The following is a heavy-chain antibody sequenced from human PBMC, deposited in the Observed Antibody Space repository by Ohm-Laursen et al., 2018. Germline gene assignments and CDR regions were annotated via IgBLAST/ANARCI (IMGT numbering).Heavy chain of an antibody. D-gene: IGHD3-3*01. CDR3: ARGRYYVYGMDV. CDR1: GGSFSGYY. J-gene: IGHJ6*02. V-gene: IGHV4-34*01. Sequence: GTLSLTCAVYGGSFSGYYWSWIRQPPGKGLEWIGEINHSGSTNYNPSLKSRVTISVDTSKNQFSLKLSSVTAADTAVYYCARGRYYVYGMDVWGQGTTVTVSS. CDR2: INHSGST.